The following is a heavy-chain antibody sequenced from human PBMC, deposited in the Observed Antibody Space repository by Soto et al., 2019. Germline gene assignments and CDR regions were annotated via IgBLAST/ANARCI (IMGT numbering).Heavy chain of an antibody. Sequence: GGSLRLSCTASGFTFSTYSMTRVRQAPGKGLEWVSTIRDSGHSTHYADSVRGRFAISRDNSKNTLFLQMNSLRAEDTAVYYCAKDHDFFSATDSWGNGTLVT. D-gene: IGHD3-3*01. J-gene: IGHJ5*01. CDR2: IRDSGHST. CDR1: GFTFSTYS. V-gene: IGHV3-23*01. CDR3: AKDHDFFSATDS.